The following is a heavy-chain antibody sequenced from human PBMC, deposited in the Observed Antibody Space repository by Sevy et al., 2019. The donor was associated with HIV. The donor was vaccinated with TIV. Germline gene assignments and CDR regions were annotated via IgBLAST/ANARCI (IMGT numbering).Heavy chain of an antibody. J-gene: IGHJ4*02. CDR1: GFTFSSYA. CDR2: ISYDGSNK. Sequence: GGSLRLSCAASGFTFSSYAMHWVRQAPGKGLEWVAVISYDGSNKYYADSVKGRFTMSRDNSKNTLYLQMNSLRAEDTAVYYCASDYAYKDLGRYFDYWGQGTLVTVSS. V-gene: IGHV3-30-3*01. CDR3: ASDYAYKDLGRYFDY. D-gene: IGHD3-16*01.